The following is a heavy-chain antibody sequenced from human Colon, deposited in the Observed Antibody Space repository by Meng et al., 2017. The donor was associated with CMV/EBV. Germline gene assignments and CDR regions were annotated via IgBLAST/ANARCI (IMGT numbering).Heavy chain of an antibody. D-gene: IGHD3-3*01. CDR3: GRESWSGYYSGFDY. CDR2: SRNKANSYTT. CDR1: GFHFSDHY. Sequence: SGFHFSDHYMDWVRQAPGKGLEWVGRSRNKANSYTTEYAASVKGRFTISRDDSKNSLYLQMNSLKTEDTAVYYCGRESWSGYYSGFDYWGQGTLVTVSS. J-gene: IGHJ4*02. V-gene: IGHV3-72*01.